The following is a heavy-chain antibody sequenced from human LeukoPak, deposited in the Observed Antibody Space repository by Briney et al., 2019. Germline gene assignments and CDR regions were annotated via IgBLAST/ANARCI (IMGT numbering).Heavy chain of an antibody. CDR2: LRGNGGRT. Sequence: PGGCVRLSCAASGFTFSSFAMRWVRRAPGKGWVGGLALRGNGGRTYYADSVKGRFTSSRDNSSNRLFRQMRSLRAEDTAVYYCAKVAAMDTILGKFDNWGQGTLVTVSS. D-gene: IGHD5-24*01. J-gene: IGHJ5*02. V-gene: IGHV3-23*01. CDR1: GFTFSSFA. CDR3: AKVAAMDTILGKFDN.